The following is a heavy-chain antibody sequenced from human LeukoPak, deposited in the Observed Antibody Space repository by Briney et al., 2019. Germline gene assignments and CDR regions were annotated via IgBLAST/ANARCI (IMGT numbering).Heavy chain of an antibody. CDR3: ARPLSGYSSSLGY. J-gene: IGHJ4*02. D-gene: IGHD6-6*01. CDR2: ITSSGAYI. V-gene: IGHV3-21*01. CDR1: GFTFSSYN. Sequence: GGSLRLSCAASGFTFSSYNMNWVRQTPGKGLEWVSSITSSGAYIYYADSVKGRFTISRDNAKNTLYLQMNSLRAEDTAVYYCARPLSGYSSSLGYWGQGTLVTVSS.